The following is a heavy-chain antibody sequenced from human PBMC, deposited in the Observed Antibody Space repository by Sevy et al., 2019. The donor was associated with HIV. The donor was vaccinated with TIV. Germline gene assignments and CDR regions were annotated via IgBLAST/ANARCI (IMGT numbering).Heavy chain of an antibody. CDR2: DSKEGTNK. CDR3: ARDPHSVPHWGSFDS. J-gene: IGHJ4*02. D-gene: IGHD3-16*01. Sequence: GGSLRLSCEASGFTFTRYAFHWVRQAPGKGLEWVAVDSKEGTNKYYADSVKGRFTISRDNSRNTLYLQMQSLRADDTAVYFCARDPHSVPHWGSFDSWGQGTLVTVSS. CDR1: GFTFTRYA. V-gene: IGHV3-30-3*01.